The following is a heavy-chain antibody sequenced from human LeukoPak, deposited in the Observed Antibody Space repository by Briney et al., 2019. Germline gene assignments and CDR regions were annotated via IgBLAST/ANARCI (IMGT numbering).Heavy chain of an antibody. CDR2: ISYDGSNK. Sequence: GGSLRLSCAASGFTYSSYGMHWVRQAPGKGLEWVAVISYDGSNKYYADSVKGRFTISRDNSKNTLYLQMNSLRAEDTAVYYCAKDSYSSGWYDYWGQGTLVTVSS. CDR1: GFTYSSYG. CDR3: AKDSYSSGWYDY. V-gene: IGHV3-30*18. J-gene: IGHJ4*02. D-gene: IGHD6-19*01.